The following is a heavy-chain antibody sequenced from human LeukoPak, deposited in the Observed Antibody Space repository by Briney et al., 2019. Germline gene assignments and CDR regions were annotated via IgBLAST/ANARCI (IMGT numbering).Heavy chain of an antibody. CDR1: GFTFSTYL. CDR3: ATSYSSFWYDQGHDS. V-gene: IGHV3-7*05. Sequence: GGSLRLSCAAYGFTFSTYLMTWVPQTPRKGQERVVNLNQEGSDKYYVDSVKGRFIISRDNAKNSLYLQMNSLRAEDTAVYYCATSYSSFWYDQGHDSWGQGTLVTVSS. CDR2: LNQEGSDK. D-gene: IGHD6-19*01. J-gene: IGHJ4*02.